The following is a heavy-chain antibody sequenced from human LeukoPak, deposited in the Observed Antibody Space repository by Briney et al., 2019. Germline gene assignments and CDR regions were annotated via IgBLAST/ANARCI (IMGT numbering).Heavy chain of an antibody. J-gene: IGHJ4*02. CDR3: ARGYLVDTAADY. CDR1: GFTFANYV. V-gene: IGHV3-30*04. Sequence: GGSLRLSCATSGFTFANYVTHWVRQAPGKGLEWVAVTSPDEGLKFYGDSVKGRFTISRDNSKNTLYLQMNSLRAEDTAVYYCARGYLVDTAADYWGQGTLVTVSS. CDR2: TSPDEGLK. D-gene: IGHD5-18*01.